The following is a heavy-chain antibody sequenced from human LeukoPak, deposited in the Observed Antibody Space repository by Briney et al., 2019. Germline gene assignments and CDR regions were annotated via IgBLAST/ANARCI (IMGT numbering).Heavy chain of an antibody. D-gene: IGHD6-13*01. CDR3: AKEHMAAAVYYFDY. J-gene: IGHJ4*02. CDR2: IVGNAGGT. CDR1: GFTLSSYS. Sequence: GGSLRLSCVASGFTLSSYSMSWVRQAPGKGLEWVSSIVGNAGGTYYADSVKGRFTISRDNSKNTLYLQMSSLRAEDTAVYYCAKEHMAAAVYYFDYWGQGTLVTVSS. V-gene: IGHV3-23*01.